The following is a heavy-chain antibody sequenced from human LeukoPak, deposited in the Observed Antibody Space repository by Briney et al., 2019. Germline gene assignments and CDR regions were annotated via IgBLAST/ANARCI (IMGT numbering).Heavy chain of an antibody. V-gene: IGHV3-11*01. CDR1: GFTFSDYY. Sequence: RPGGSLRLSCAASGFTFSDYYMSWIRQAPGKGLEWVSYISSSGSTIYYADSVKGRFTISRDNAKNSLYLRMNSLRAEDTAVYYCARRSHHGEDQLLSGGDFDYWGQGTLVTVSS. J-gene: IGHJ4*02. D-gene: IGHD2-2*01. CDR2: ISSSGSTI. CDR3: ARRSHHGEDQLLSGGDFDY.